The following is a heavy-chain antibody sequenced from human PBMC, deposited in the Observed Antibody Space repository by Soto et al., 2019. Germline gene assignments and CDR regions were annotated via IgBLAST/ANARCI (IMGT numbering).Heavy chain of an antibody. CDR3: VIGEAVDVVPPTRFVFDS. CDR2: INPRNGDT. CDR1: GYTFTGNY. V-gene: IGHV1-2*02. J-gene: IGHJ4*02. D-gene: IGHD2-21*01. Sequence: QVQLVQSGAEVKKPGASVKVSCKVSGYTFTGNYMHWMRQAPGQGPEWMGWINPRNGDTANAQKFQARATITGDPSFSPAYMDLSKLTSAATPLYFGVIGEAVDVVPPTRFVFDSGAQDPMLTVSS.